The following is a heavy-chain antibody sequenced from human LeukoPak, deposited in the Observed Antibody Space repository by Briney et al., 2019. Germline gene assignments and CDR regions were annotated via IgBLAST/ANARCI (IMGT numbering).Heavy chain of an antibody. CDR2: INPNSGGT. CDR1: GYTFTSYY. J-gene: IGHJ4*02. Sequence: APVKVSCKASGYTFTSYYMHWVRQAPGQGLEWMGWINPNSGGTNYAQKFQGRVTMTRDTSISTAYMELSRLRSDDTAVYYCARSPIELWLQDYGGNGVFDYWGQGPLVTVSS. D-gene: IGHD4-23*01. CDR3: ARSPIELWLQDYGGNGVFDY. V-gene: IGHV1-2*02.